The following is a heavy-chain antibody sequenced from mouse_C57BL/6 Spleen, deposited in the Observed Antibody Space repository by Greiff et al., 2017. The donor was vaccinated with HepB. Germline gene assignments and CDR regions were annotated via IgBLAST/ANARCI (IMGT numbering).Heavy chain of an antibody. CDR2: INYDGSST. D-gene: IGHD4-1*01. CDR3: AREGGTGTRYFDY. V-gene: IGHV5-16*01. Sequence: EVKVEESEGGLVQPGSSMKLSCTASGFTFSDYYMAWVRQVPEKGLEWVANINYDGSSTYYLDSLKSRFIISRDNAKNILYLQMSSLKSEDTATYYCAREGGTGTRYFDYWGQGTTLTVSS. CDR1: GFTFSDYY. J-gene: IGHJ2*01.